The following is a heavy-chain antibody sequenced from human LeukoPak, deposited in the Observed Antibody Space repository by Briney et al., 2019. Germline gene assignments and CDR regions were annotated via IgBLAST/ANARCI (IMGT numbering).Heavy chain of an antibody. D-gene: IGHD3-10*01. CDR2: IYWNDDK. V-gene: IGHV2-5*01. Sequence: SGPTLVKPTQTLTLTCNFSGFSLNAGPEGVGWIRQPPGKALEWLAIIYWNDDKRYRSSLQSRLTITKDTSKNQVVLTMANMDPVDTATYYCAHRGITMVRGFIDYWGQGTPVTVSS. CDR1: GFSLNAGPEG. J-gene: IGHJ4*02. CDR3: AHRGITMVRGFIDY.